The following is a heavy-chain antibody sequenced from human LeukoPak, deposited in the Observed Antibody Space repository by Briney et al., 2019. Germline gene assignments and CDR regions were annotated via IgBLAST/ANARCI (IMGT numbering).Heavy chain of an antibody. V-gene: IGHV1-46*01. J-gene: IGHJ5*02. CDR2: INPSGGST. CDR3: ARALPLVMVAATSDWFDP. CDR1: GYTFTSYY. Sequence: ASVKVSCKASGYTFTSYYMHWVRQAPGQGLEWMGIINPSGGSTSYAQKFQGRVTMTRDTSTSTVYMELSSLRSEDTAVYYCARALPLVMVAATSDWFDPWGQGTLATVSS. D-gene: IGHD2-15*01.